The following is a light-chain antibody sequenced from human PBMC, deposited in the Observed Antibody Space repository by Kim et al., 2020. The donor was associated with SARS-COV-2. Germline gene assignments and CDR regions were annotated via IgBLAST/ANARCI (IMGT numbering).Light chain of an antibody. J-gene: IGKJ4*02. CDR3: QKYNNWPGCT. CDR2: GAS. Sequence: EIVMTQSPATLSVSPGERATLSCRASQSVSTNLAWYQQKPGQAPRLLIYGASTRTTGIPARFSGSGSGTEFTLTISSLQSEDFAVYYCQKYNNWPGCTFGGGTKVDIK. V-gene: IGKV3-15*01. CDR1: QSVSTN.